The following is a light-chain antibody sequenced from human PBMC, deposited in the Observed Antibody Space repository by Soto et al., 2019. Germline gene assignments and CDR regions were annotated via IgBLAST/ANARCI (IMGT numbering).Light chain of an antibody. CDR2: GAS. CDR3: QQYGSSPPYT. Sequence: EIVLTQSPGTLSLSPGERATLSCRASQRISSSYLAWYQQKPDQAPRLLIYGASNRATGIPDRFSGSGSGTDFTLTISRLEPEDFAVYYCQQYGSSPPYTFGQGTKLEIK. J-gene: IGKJ2*01. V-gene: IGKV3-20*01. CDR1: QRISSSY.